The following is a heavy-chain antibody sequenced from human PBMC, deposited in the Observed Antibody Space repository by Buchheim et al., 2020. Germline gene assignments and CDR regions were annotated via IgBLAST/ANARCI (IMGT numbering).Heavy chain of an antibody. CDR3: AREGRSSYDFWSGYYNYYGMDV. CDR2: ISYDGSNK. Sequence: QVQLVESGGGVVQPGRSLRLSCAASGFTFSSYAMHWVRQAPGKGLEWVAVISYDGSNKYYADSVKGRFTISRDNSKNTLYLQMNSLRAEDTAVYYCAREGRSSYDFWSGYYNYYGMDVWGQGTT. V-gene: IGHV3-30-3*01. J-gene: IGHJ6*02. D-gene: IGHD3-3*01. CDR1: GFTFSSYA.